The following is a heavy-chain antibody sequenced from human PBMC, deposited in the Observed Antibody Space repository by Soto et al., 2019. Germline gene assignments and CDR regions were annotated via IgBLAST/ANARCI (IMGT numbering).Heavy chain of an antibody. CDR3: ARDCTGGSCFCIY. CDR2: INTYNGNS. CDR1: GYTLTNYA. J-gene: IGHJ4*02. V-gene: IGHV1-18*01. D-gene: IGHD2-15*01. Sequence: QVQLVQSAAEVKKPGASVKVSCKASGYTLTNYAISWVRQAPGQGPEWMGWINTYNGNSNYAQKFQGRGTMPTDTSTNTAYMELRSLTSDDTAVYYCARDCTGGSCFCIYWGQGTLVTVSS.